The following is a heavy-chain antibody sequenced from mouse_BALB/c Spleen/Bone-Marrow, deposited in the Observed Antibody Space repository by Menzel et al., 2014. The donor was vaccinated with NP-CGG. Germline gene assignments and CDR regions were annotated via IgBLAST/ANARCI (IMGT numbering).Heavy chain of an antibody. CDR3: ARGFPFDY. V-gene: IGHV1-87*01. Sequence: VKLVESGAELARPGASVKLSCKASGYTFTSYWMQWVKQRPGQGLERIGAIYPGDGDTRYTQKFKGKATLTADKSSSTAYMQLSSLASEDSAVYYCARGFPFDYWGQGTTLTVSS. CDR1: GYTFTSYW. CDR2: IYPGDGDT. J-gene: IGHJ2*01.